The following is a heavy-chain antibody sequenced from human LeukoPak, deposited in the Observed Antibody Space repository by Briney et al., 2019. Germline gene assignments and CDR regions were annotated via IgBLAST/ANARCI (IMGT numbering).Heavy chain of an antibody. V-gene: IGHV3-30*02. J-gene: IGHJ4*02. CDR2: IRYDGSNK. Sequence: GGSLRLSCAASGFTFSSYGMHWVRQAPGKGLEWVAFIRYDGSNKYYADSVKGRFTISRDNSKNTLYLQMNSLRAEDTAVYYCARGGANFWSGYSVGVVDYWGQGTLVTVSS. D-gene: IGHD3-3*01. CDR3: ARGGANFWSGYSVGVVDY. CDR1: GFTFSSYG.